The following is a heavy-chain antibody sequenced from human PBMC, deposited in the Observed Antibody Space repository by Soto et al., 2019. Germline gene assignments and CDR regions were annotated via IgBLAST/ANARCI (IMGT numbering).Heavy chain of an antibody. CDR3: EKDPSLYSSGWPIDY. D-gene: IGHD6-19*01. CDR2: ISGSGGST. CDR1: GFTFSSYA. V-gene: IGHV3-23*01. J-gene: IGHJ4*02. Sequence: GGSLRLSCAASGFTFSSYAMSWVRQAPGKGLEWVSAISGSGGSTYYADSVKGRFTISRDNSKNTLYLQMNSLRAEDTAVYYCEKDPSLYSSGWPIDYWGQGTLVTVSS.